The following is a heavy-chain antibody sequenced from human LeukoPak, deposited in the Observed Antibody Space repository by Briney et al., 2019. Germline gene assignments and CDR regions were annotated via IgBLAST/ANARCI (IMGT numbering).Heavy chain of an antibody. CDR2: IYDSGST. CDR3: ARDLGRDYGDYVFDP. CDR1: GGSMSSHY. Sequence: SETLSLTCTVSGGSMSSHYWNWIRQSPGKGLEWIGYIYDSGSTNYNPSLKNRVTISVDTSKNQFSLKLSSVTAADTALYYRARDLGRDYGDYVFDPWGQGTLVIVSS. V-gene: IGHV4-59*11. D-gene: IGHD4-17*01. J-gene: IGHJ5*02.